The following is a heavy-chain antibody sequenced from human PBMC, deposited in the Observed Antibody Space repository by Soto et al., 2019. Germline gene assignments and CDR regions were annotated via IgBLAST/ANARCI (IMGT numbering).Heavy chain of an antibody. J-gene: IGHJ5*02. CDR1: GGSISSGGYY. D-gene: IGHD3-3*01. CDR3: ARTVTERFLEWLLNLGWFAP. V-gene: IGHV4-31*03. CDR2: IYYSGST. Sequence: QVQLQESGPGLVKPSQTLSLTCTVSGGSISSGGYYWSWIRQHPGKGLEWIGYIYYSGSTYYNPSLKSRVTISVDTSKNQFSRKLSSVTAADTAVYYCARTVTERFLEWLLNLGWFAPWGQGTLVTVSS.